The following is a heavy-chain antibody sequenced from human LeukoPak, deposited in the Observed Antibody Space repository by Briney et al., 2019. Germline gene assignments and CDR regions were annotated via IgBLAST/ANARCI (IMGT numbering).Heavy chain of an antibody. CDR3: ARDRLRFLEWFYLDV. Sequence: GASVKVSCKASGYTFTSYGISWVRQAPGQGLEWMGWISAYNGNTNYAQKLQGRVTMTTDTSTSTAYMELRSLRSDDTAVYYCARDRLRFLEWFYLDVWGKGITVTVSS. D-gene: IGHD3-3*01. CDR1: GYTFTSYG. J-gene: IGHJ6*04. V-gene: IGHV1-18*01. CDR2: ISAYNGNT.